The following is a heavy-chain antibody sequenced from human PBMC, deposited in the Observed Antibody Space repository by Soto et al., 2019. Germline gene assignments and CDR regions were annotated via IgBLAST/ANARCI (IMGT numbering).Heavy chain of an antibody. V-gene: IGHV4-39*01. CDR2: IYYTGST. CDR3: ARSPPGGLGSYYNFSPAPYYMDV. D-gene: IGHD3-10*01. CDR1: GGSISSNYY. Sequence: PSETLSLTCTVSGGSISSNYYWGWIRQPPGKGLEWIGNIYYTGSTYYNPSLKSRVTISVDTSKNQFSLQLNSVTATDTAVYYCARSPPGGLGSYYNFSPAPYYMDVWGKGTTVTVSS. J-gene: IGHJ6*03.